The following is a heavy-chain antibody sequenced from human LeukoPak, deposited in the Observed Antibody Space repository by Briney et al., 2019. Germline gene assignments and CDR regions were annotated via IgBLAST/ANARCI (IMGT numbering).Heavy chain of an antibody. CDR3: ARLKDYYDSSGYYYVPNFDY. CDR1: GGSISSYY. Sequence: SETLSLTCTVSGGSISSYYWSWIRQPAGKGLEWIGRIYTSGSTNYNPSLKSRVTMSVDTSKNQFSLKLSSVTAADTAVYYCARLKDYYDSSGYYYVPNFDYWGQGTLVTVSS. J-gene: IGHJ4*02. CDR2: IYTSGST. V-gene: IGHV4-4*07. D-gene: IGHD3-22*01.